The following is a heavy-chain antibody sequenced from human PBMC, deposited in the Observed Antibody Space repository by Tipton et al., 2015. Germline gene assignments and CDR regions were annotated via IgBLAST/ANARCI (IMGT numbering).Heavy chain of an antibody. CDR1: GYSFTSYW. CDR2: IQPGDSQT. D-gene: IGHD6-13*01. CDR3: ARHVLGVAAAGLALDV. J-gene: IGHJ6*02. Sequence: QLVQSGAEVKKPGDSLKISCQGSGYSFTSYWIAWARQMPGKGLEWMGIIQPGDSQTRYSPSFQGQVTFSVDKSISTAYLQWSGLKASDSAMYYCARHVLGVAAAGLALDVWGQGTTVTVSS. V-gene: IGHV5-51*01.